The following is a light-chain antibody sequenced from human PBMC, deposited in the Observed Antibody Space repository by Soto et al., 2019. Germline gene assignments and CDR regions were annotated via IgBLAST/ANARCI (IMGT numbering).Light chain of an antibody. Sequence: ETVMTQSPATLSVSPGERATLSCRASQSVNSNLAWYQQKLGQAPRVLIFGASTRATGIPARFSGSGSGTDFTLTISRLEPEDFAVYYCQQYGGSPRTVGQGTKVDIK. CDR3: QQYGGSPRT. V-gene: IGKV3-15*01. CDR2: GAS. J-gene: IGKJ1*01. CDR1: QSVNSN.